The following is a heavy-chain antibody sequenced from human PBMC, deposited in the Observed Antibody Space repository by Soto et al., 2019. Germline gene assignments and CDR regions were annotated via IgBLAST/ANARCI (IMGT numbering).Heavy chain of an antibody. CDR2: MSRTGDNT. CDR1: GVTFSIYA. CDR3: ANDQGNGTPLYYSYF. D-gene: IGHD4-4*01. Sequence: EVQLLESGGGLVQPGESLRLSCAASGVTFSIYAMTWVRQSPGKGLEWVSSMSRTGDNTYYADSVKGRFTISRDKSKNTPYLQMISMRGKETAIYYCANDQGNGTPLYYSYFWGPRTPVTVSS. J-gene: IGHJ4*01. V-gene: IGHV3-23*01.